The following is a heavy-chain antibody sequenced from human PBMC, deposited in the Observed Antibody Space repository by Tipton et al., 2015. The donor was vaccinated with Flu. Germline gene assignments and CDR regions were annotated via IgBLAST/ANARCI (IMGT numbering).Heavy chain of an antibody. CDR3: AGHYSSSNNWFDP. J-gene: IGHJ5*02. CDR2: IYYSGST. Sequence: LRLSCTVSGGSISSHHWSWIRQPPGKGLEWIGYIYYSGSTNYNPSLKSRVTISVDTSKNQISLKLSSVTAADTAVYYCAGHYSSSNNWFDPWGQGTLVTVSS. D-gene: IGHD6-6*01. CDR1: GGSISSHH. V-gene: IGHV4-59*11.